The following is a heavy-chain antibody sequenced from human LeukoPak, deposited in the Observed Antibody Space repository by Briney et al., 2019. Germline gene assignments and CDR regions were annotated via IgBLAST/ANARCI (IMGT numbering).Heavy chain of an antibody. V-gene: IGHV3-30*04. Sequence: GGSLRLSCAASGFTFSSYAMHWVRQAPGKGLEWXXXISYDGSNKYYADSVKGRFTISRDNSKNTLYLQMNSPRAEDTAVYYCARDWDIVVVVAATGFDYWGQGTLVTVSS. D-gene: IGHD2-15*01. CDR2: ISYDGSNK. CDR3: ARDWDIVVVVAATGFDY. CDR1: GFTFSSYA. J-gene: IGHJ4*02.